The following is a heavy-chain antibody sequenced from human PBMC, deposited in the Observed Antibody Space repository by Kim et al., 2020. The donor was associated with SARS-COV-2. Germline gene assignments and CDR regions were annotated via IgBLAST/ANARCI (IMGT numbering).Heavy chain of an antibody. CDR1: GFTFSSYA. CDR3: AKDRLPYYYGSGSYFPFDY. V-gene: IGHV3-23*01. J-gene: IGHJ4*02. Sequence: GGSLRLSCAASGFTFSSYAMSWVRQAPGKGLEWVSAISGSGGSTYYADSVKGRFTISRDNSKNTLYLQMNSLRAEDTAVYYCAKDRLPYYYGSGSYFPFDYWGQGTLVTVSS. D-gene: IGHD3-10*01. CDR2: ISGSGGST.